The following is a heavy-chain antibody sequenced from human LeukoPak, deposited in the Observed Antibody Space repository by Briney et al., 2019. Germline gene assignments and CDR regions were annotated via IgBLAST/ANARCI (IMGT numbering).Heavy chain of an antibody. Sequence: PGGSLRLSCAASGFTFSSYSMNWVRQAPGKGLEWVSYISSSSSTIYYADSVKGRFTISRDNAKNSLYLQMNSLRAEDTAVYYCARDQDYGDINYYYYGMDVWGQGTTVTVSS. CDR1: GFTFSSYS. V-gene: IGHV3-48*04. D-gene: IGHD4-17*01. CDR2: ISSSSSTI. J-gene: IGHJ6*02. CDR3: ARDQDYGDINYYYYGMDV.